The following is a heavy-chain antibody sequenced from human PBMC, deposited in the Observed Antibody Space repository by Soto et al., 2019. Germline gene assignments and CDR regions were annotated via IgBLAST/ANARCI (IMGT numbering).Heavy chain of an antibody. D-gene: IGHD6-19*01. CDR3: ARDDIPGRAVATYGMDV. CDR1: GFIFSNFG. CDR2: IWYDGSNE. V-gene: IGHV3-33*01. J-gene: IGHJ6*02. Sequence: GGSLRLSCAASGFIFSNFGMHWVRQAPGKGLEWVAVIWYDGSNEYYADSVKGRFTISKDNSKNTLYLQMNSLRAEDTAVYYCARDDIPGRAVATYGMDVWGQGTTVTVSS.